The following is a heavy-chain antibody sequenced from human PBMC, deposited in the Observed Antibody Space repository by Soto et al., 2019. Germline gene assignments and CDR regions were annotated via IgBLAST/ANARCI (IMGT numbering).Heavy chain of an antibody. J-gene: IGHJ1*01. CDR1: GFTFSSYG. D-gene: IGHD3-22*01. Sequence: GGSLRLSCAASGFTFSSYGMHWVRQAPGKGLEWVAVIWYDGSNKYYADSVKGRFTISRDNSKNTLYLQMNSLRAEDTAVYYCAREGNYYDSSGYYYRLHFQHWGQGTLVTVSS. CDR2: IWYDGSNK. CDR3: AREGNYYDSSGYYYRLHFQH. V-gene: IGHV3-33*01.